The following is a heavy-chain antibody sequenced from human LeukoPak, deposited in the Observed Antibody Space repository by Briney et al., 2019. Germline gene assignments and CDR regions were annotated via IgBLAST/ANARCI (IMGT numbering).Heavy chain of an antibody. CDR3: AVPRAGYSSSWYVGYGVLIGNYFDY. Sequence: GSSVNVSCKASGGTFSSYAISWVRQAPGQGLEWMGRIIPILGIANYAQKFQGKVTITADKSTSTAYMELSSLRSEDTAVYYCAVPRAGYSSSWYVGYGVLIGNYFDYWGQGTLVTVSS. J-gene: IGHJ4*02. CDR1: GGTFSSYA. D-gene: IGHD6-13*01. V-gene: IGHV1-69*04. CDR2: IIPILGIA.